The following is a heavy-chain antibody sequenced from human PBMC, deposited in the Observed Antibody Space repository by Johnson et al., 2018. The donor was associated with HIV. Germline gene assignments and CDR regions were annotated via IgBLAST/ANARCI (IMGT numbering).Heavy chain of an antibody. CDR2: IRYDGSNK. D-gene: IGHD3-16*01. J-gene: IGHJ3*02. V-gene: IGHV3-30*02. CDR1: GFTFTSYG. CDR3: AREALPRGLQSSFGGALDM. Sequence: VQLMESGGGVVQPGGSLRLSCAASGFTFTSYGMHWVRQAPGKGLEWVAFIRYDGSNKYYSDSVKGRFTISRDNSKNTLYLQMNSLRAEDTAVYYCAREALPRGLQSSFGGALDMWGQGTMVTVSS.